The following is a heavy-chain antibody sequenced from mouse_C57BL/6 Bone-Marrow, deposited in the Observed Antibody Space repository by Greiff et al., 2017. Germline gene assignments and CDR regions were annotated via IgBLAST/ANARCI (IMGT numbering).Heavy chain of an antibody. J-gene: IGHJ3*01. Sequence: EVKLVESGEGLVKPGGSLKLSCAASGFTFSSYAMSWVRQTPEKRLEWVAYISSGGDYIYYADTVKGRFTISRDNARNTLYLQMSSLKSEDTAMYYCTRERGIYGNYPSGFAYWGQGTLVTVSA. CDR1: GFTFSSYA. CDR2: ISSGGDYI. CDR3: TRERGIYGNYPSGFAY. D-gene: IGHD2-1*01. V-gene: IGHV5-9-1*02.